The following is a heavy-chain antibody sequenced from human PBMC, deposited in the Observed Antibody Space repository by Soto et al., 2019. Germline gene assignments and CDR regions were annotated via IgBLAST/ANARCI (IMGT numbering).Heavy chain of an antibody. V-gene: IGHV2-5*02. CDR3: IQSRCGGDCLQSYASYYYYCMDV. J-gene: IGHJ6*02. CDR1: GFSLTTTEVA. Sequence: SGPTLVNPTQSLTLTCSFSGFSLTTTEVAVGWIRQPPGKALEWLALIYWDDDKRYSPSLRSRLTITKDTSKNQVVLTMTNMDPVDTATYYCIQSRCGGDCLQSYASYYYYCMDVWGQGTTVTVSS. D-gene: IGHD2-21*02. CDR2: IYWDDDK.